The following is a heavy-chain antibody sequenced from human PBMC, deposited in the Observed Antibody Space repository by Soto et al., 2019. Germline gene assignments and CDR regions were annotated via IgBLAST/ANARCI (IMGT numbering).Heavy chain of an antibody. D-gene: IGHD3-22*01. CDR3: ARDVDSSGYYFDY. V-gene: IGHV3-33*01. CDR2: IWYDGSNK. Sequence: GALRLSCAASGFTFSSYGMHWVRQAPGKGLEWVAVIWYDGSNKYYADSVKGRFTISRDNSKNTLYLQMNSLRAEDTAVYYCARDVDSSGYYFDYWGQGTLVTVSS. CDR1: GFTFSSYG. J-gene: IGHJ4*02.